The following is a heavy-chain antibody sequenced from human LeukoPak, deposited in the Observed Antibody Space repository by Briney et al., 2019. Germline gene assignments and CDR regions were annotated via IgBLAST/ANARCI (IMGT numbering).Heavy chain of an antibody. CDR3: ARGNILTGYCFDF. CDR1: GGSITGYY. Sequence: SETLSLTCAVYGGSITGYYWSWIRQTPGRGLEWVGEIHYTGATSYNPSLKSRATISTDTSKHQFSLRLSSVTAADTAVYYCARGNILTGYCFDFWGQGALLTVSS. CDR2: IHYTGAT. D-gene: IGHD3-9*01. V-gene: IGHV4-34*01. J-gene: IGHJ4*02.